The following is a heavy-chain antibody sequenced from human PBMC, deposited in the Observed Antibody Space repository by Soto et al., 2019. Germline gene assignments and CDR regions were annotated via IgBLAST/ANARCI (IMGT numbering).Heavy chain of an antibody. D-gene: IGHD6-13*01. CDR1: GYIFSDYY. CDR3: VRGRAVAGINDEAFDL. V-gene: IGHV1-2*02. Sequence: VSCKASGYIFSDYYMHWVRQAPGQGLECMGWINPNSGDTIYAQKFQGRVTVTGDPSISTAYMELSRLTSDDTAVYYCVRGRAVAGINDEAFDLWGQGTMVTVSS. CDR2: INPNSGDT. J-gene: IGHJ3*01.